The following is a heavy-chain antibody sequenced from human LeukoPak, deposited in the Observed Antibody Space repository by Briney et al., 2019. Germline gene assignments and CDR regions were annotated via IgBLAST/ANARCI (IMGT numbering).Heavy chain of an antibody. CDR1: GGSFSGYY. CDR3: ARHVPYSSVVFDI. D-gene: IGHD2-21*01. Sequence: SETLSLTCAVYGGSFSGYYWSWIRQPPGKGLEWIGEINHSGSTNYNPSLKSRVIISVDTSKNQFSLKLSSVTAADTAVYYCARHVPYSSVVFDIWGKGKMVPVSS. J-gene: IGHJ3*02. V-gene: IGHV4-34*01. CDR2: INHSGST.